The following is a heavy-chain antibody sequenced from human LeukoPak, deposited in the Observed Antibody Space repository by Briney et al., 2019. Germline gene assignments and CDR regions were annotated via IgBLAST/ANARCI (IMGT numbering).Heavy chain of an antibody. Sequence: GGSLRLSCAASGFTFSSYWMHWVRQAPGKGLVWVSRINTDGSGSSTSYADSVKGRFTISRDNAKNTLYLQMNSLRAEVTAVYYCARVAVPQPRYYFDYWGQGTLVTVSS. CDR1: GFTFSSYW. CDR3: ARVAVPQPRYYFDY. D-gene: IGHD5-18*01. V-gene: IGHV3-74*01. J-gene: IGHJ4*02. CDR2: INTDGSGSST.